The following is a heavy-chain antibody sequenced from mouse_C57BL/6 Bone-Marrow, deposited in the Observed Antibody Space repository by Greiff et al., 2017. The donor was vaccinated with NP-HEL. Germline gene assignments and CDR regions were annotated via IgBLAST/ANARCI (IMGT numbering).Heavy chain of an antibody. Sequence: QVQLQQSGAELVKPGASVKLSCKASGYTFTSYWMHWVKQRPGQGLEWIGMIHPNSGSTNYNEKFKSKATLTVDKSSSTAYMQLSSLTSEDSAVYYCARSRITTVVADFDYWGQGTTLTVSS. CDR2: IHPNSGST. V-gene: IGHV1-64*01. CDR3: ARSRITTVVADFDY. D-gene: IGHD1-1*01. J-gene: IGHJ2*01. CDR1: GYTFTSYW.